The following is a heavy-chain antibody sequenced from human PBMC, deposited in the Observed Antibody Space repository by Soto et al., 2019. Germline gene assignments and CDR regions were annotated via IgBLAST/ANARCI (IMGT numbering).Heavy chain of an antibody. J-gene: IGHJ6*02. V-gene: IGHV4-39*01. CDR2: IYYSGST. Sequence: LSLTCTVSGGSISSSSYYWGWIRQPPGKGLEWIGSIYYSGSTYYNPSLKSRVTISVDTSKNQFSLKLSSVTAADTAVYYCARLKEGGMDVWGQGTTVTVSS. CDR3: ARLKEGGMDV. CDR1: GGSISSSSYY.